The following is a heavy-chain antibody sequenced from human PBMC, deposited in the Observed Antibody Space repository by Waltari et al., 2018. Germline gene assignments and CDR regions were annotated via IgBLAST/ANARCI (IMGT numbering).Heavy chain of an antibody. CDR2: VDQEDGET. D-gene: IGHD3-10*01. CDR3: VTALGDRSSASRPFDV. Sequence: EVQLLQSGTELKKPGSTVKISCQVSGYRFTDYYIPWVQQAPGKGPQWMGLVDQEDGETIYAGRFQGRVTITADTSTETAFMELSSLTSDDTAVYYCVTALGDRSSASRPFDVWGLGTLITVSS. CDR1: GYRFTDYY. J-gene: IGHJ3*01. V-gene: IGHV1-69-2*01.